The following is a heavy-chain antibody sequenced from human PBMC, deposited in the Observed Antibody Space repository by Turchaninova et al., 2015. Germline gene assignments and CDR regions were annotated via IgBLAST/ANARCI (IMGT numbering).Heavy chain of an antibody. Sequence: QVQLVQLESELENYRSAGWPAFKTSGQTFADFPRNWVRQAPGQGLEWMGWINTITGNPTYAQGFRGRFVFSLDTSASTAYLQISGLKDEDTAVYYCALLYGSGQSIRFDSWGQGTLVTVSS. CDR3: ALLYGSGQSIRFDS. J-gene: IGHJ4*02. CDR2: INTITGNP. CDR1: GQTFADFP. V-gene: IGHV7-4-1*02. D-gene: IGHD3-10*01.